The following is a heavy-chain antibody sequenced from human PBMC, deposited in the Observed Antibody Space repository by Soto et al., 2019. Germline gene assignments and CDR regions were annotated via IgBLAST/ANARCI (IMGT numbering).Heavy chain of an antibody. V-gene: IGHV1-69*08. CDR2: IIPILGTA. J-gene: IGHJ4*02. Sequence: SVKVSCKASGGTFSSYTISWVRQAPGQGLEWMGRIIPILGTANYAQKFQGRVTITADESTSTAYMELSSLRSEDTAVYYCARATRRGYSYGIDHWGQGPLVTVSS. CDR3: ARATRRGYSYGIDH. CDR1: GGTFSSYT. D-gene: IGHD5-18*01.